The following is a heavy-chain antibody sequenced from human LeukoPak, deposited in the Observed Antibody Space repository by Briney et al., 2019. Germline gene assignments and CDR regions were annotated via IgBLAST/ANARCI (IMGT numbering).Heavy chain of an antibody. CDR3: ARTYYDILTGENDAFDI. CDR2: IYYSGST. J-gene: IGHJ3*02. V-gene: IGHV4-39*07. CDR1: GGSISSSSYY. Sequence: SETLSLTCTVTGGSISSSSYYWGWIRQPPGKGLEWIGSIYYSGSTNYNPSLKSRITISVDTSKNQFSLKLSSVTAADTAVYYCARTYYDILTGENDAFDIWGQGTMVTVSS. D-gene: IGHD3-9*01.